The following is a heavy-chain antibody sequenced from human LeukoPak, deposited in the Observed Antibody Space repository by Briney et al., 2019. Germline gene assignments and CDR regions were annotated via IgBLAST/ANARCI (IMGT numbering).Heavy chain of an antibody. Sequence: GGSLRLSCAASGFIFSSYAMSWVRQAPGKGLEWVSAISGSGGSTYYADSVKGRFTISRDNSKNTLYLQMNSLRAEDTAVYYCAKDSGDILTGYYTDWGQGTLVTVSS. D-gene: IGHD3-9*01. CDR1: GFIFSSYA. V-gene: IGHV3-23*01. CDR3: AKDSGDILTGYYTD. CDR2: ISGSGGST. J-gene: IGHJ4*02.